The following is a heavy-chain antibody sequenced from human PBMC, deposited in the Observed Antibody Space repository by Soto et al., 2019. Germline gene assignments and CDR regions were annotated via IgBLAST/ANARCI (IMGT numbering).Heavy chain of an antibody. Sequence: SDTLSLTCTVSGGSVSSGSHYWTWIRQPPGKELEWIGHIDHSGTTNYNPSLKSRVTISVDTSKNQFSLKLTSVTAAATAVYHCDRVSSGRFVDCWGEGTLV. D-gene: IGHD1-26*01. CDR1: GGSVSSGSHY. V-gene: IGHV4-61*01. CDR3: DRVSSGRFVDC. J-gene: IGHJ4*02. CDR2: IDHSGTT.